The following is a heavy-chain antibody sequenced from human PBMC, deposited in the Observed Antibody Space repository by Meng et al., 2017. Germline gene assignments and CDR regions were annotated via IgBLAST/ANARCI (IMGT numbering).Heavy chain of an antibody. CDR1: GGSISSYY. V-gene: IGHV4-59*01. D-gene: IGHD2-21*01. Sequence: SETLSLTCTVSGGSISSYYWSWIRQPPGKGLEWVGYIYYSGSTNYHPSLKSRVTISVDTSKNQFSLKLSAVTAADTAVYYCARYAGGNCSYYFDYWGQGTLVTVSS. CDR2: IYYSGST. CDR3: ARYAGGNCSYYFDY. J-gene: IGHJ4*02.